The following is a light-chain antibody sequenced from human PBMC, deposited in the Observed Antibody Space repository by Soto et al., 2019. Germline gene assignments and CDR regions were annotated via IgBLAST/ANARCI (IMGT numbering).Light chain of an antibody. CDR2: GAS. CDR3: QQYDNWPPWA. J-gene: IGKJ1*01. CDR1: ETVSSN. Sequence: EFLMTQSPDTLSVSRGERATLSCRASETVSSNLAWYQQKPGQAPRLLIYGASTRATGIPARFSGSGSGTELNLTISSLQSEDFAVYYCQQYDNWPPWAFGQGTKVEVK. V-gene: IGKV3-15*01.